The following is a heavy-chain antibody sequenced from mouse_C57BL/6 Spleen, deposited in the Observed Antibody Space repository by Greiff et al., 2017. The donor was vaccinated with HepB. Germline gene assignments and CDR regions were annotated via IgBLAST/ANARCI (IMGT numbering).Heavy chain of an antibody. CDR2: IDPNSGGT. Sequence: QVQLQQPGAELVKPGASVKLSCKASGYTFTSYWMHWVKQRPGRGLEWIGRIDPNSGGTKYNEKFKSKATLTVDKPSSTAYMQLSSLTSEDSAVYYCARWELYDYEEDYYAMDYWGQGTSVTVSS. V-gene: IGHV1-72*01. CDR3: ARWELYDYEEDYYAMDY. D-gene: IGHD2-4*01. J-gene: IGHJ4*01. CDR1: GYTFTSYW.